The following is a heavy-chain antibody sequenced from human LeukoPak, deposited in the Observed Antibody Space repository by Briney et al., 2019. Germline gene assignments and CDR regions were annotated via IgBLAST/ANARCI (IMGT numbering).Heavy chain of an antibody. D-gene: IGHD3-16*01. CDR1: GGSISSYY. CDR3: ARLKGGPFDP. CDR2: IYSSGST. Sequence: SETLSLTCTVSGGSISSYYWSWIRQPPGKGLEWIGYIYSSGSTNYSPSLKSRVTISVDTSKNQFSLNLSSVTAADTAVYYCARLKGGPFDPWGQGTLVTVSS. V-gene: IGHV4-59*01. J-gene: IGHJ5*02.